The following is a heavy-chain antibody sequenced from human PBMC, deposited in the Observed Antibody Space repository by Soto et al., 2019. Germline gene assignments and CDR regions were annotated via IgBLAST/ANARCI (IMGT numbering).Heavy chain of an antibody. D-gene: IGHD3-10*02. CDR1: NSSLGAFH. V-gene: IGHV4-34*02. CDR3: ARSPLSYDYVRQTWREVGDSFDV. Sequence: QVHLEQWGAGLLKPSETLSLTCAIYNSSLGAFHWTWIRQPPGKGLEWIGELIHGGSTNYNPSLTSPVTSSLATSTSQFSLHVMSVTAADTAVYYCARSPLSYDYVRQTWREVGDSFDVWGRGTSVTVSS. CDR2: LIHGGST. J-gene: IGHJ3*01.